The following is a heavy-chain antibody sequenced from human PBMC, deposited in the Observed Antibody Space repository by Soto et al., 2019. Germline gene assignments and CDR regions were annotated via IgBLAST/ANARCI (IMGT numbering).Heavy chain of an antibody. CDR3: ARDGPYYYASRMDV. J-gene: IGHJ6*02. CDR1: GIPVSSNY. CDR2: LHSGGDT. Sequence: EVQLVESGGGLVQPGGSLRLSCAASGIPVSSNYMTWVGQAPGKGLEWVSVLHSGGDTYYANSVKGRFTISRHDSTNTLFLQMNSLTAADTALYYCARDGPYYYASRMDVWGQGTTVTVSS. D-gene: IGHD3-10*01. V-gene: IGHV3-53*04.